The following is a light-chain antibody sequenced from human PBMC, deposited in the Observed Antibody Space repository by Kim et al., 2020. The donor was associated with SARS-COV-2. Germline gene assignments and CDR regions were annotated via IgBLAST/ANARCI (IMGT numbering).Light chain of an antibody. Sequence: LAPGEEAPLSCRASHGVTNYLAWYQQKPGQAPRLLIYDVSTRAIGIPPRFTGSGSGTDFSLTISDLEPEDFAVYYCQHRSDWRVTFGGGTKVDIK. CDR3: QHRSDWRVT. V-gene: IGKV3-11*01. CDR2: DVS. J-gene: IGKJ4*01. CDR1: HGVTNY.